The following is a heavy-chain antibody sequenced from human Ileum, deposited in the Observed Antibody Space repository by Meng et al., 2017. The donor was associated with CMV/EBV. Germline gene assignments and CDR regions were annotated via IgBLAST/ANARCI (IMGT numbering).Heavy chain of an antibody. J-gene: IGHJ4*02. CDR3: AREGLVVVPAATYFDY. CDR2: ISSSGSTI. CDR1: GFTFSDYY. Sequence: GGSLRLSCAASGFTFSDYYMSWIRQAPGKGLEWVSYISSSGSTIYYADSVKGRFTISRDNAKNSLYLQMNSLRAEDTAVYYCAREGLVVVPAATYFDYWGQGTLVTVSS. D-gene: IGHD2-2*01. V-gene: IGHV3-11*04.